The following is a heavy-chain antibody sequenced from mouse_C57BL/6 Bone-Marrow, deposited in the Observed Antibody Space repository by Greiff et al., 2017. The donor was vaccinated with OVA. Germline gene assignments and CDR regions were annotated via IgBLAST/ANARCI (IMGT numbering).Heavy chain of an antibody. CDR1: GFSFNTYA. CDR2: IRSKSNNYAT. V-gene: IGHV10-1*01. Sequence: GGGLVQPKGSLKLSCAASGFSFNTYAMNWVRQAPGKGLEWVARIRSKSNNYATYYADSVKDSFTVSRDDSESMLYLQMNNLKTEATAMYYCVRQDDYDYFDYWGQGTTLTVSS. CDR3: VRQDDYDYFDY. J-gene: IGHJ2*01. D-gene: IGHD2-4*01.